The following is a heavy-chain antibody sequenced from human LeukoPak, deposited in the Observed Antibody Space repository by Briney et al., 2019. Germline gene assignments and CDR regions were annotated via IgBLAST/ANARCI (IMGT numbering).Heavy chain of an antibody. CDR2: ISYDGSNK. V-gene: IGHV3-30-3*01. J-gene: IGHJ6*02. CDR3: AKTGALFGEYYYYGMDV. CDR1: GFTFSSYA. Sequence: GGSLRLSCAASGFTFSSYAMHWVRQAPGKGLEWVAVISYDGSNKYYADSVKGRFTISRDNSKNTLYLQMNSLRAEDTAVYYCAKTGALFGEYYYYGMDVWGQGTTVTVSS. D-gene: IGHD3-10*02.